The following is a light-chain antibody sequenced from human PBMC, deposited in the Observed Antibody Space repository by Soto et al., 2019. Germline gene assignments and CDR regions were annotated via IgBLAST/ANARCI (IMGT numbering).Light chain of an antibody. CDR2: DNN. CDR1: TSNIGNNY. V-gene: IGLV1-51*01. CDR3: GTWDSSLSAYV. Sequence: QSVLTQPPSVSAAPGQKVTISCSGSTSNIGNNYISWYQQLPGTAPKLLIYDNNKRPSGIPDRFSGSKSGTSATLGITGPQTGDEADYYCGTWDSSLSAYVFGTGTKLTVL. J-gene: IGLJ1*01.